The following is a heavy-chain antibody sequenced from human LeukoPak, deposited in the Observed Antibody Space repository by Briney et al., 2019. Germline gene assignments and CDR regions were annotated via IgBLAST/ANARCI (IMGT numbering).Heavy chain of an antibody. CDR1: GYTFTSYA. J-gene: IGHJ3*02. CDR3: ARVEWLPGNAFDI. D-gene: IGHD5-24*01. Sequence: GASVKVSCKASGYTFTSYAMHWVRQAPGQRLEWMGWINAGNGNTEYSQKFQGRVTITRDTSASTAYMELSSLRSEDTAVYYCARVEWLPGNAFDIWGQGTMVTVSS. CDR2: INAGNGNT. V-gene: IGHV1-3*01.